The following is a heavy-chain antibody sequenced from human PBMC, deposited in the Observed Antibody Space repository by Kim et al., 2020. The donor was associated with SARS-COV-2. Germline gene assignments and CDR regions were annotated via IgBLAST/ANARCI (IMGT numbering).Heavy chain of an antibody. D-gene: IGHD3-22*01. V-gene: IGHV3-30*03. J-gene: IGHJ4*02. Sequence: GGSLRLSCAASSFIFRNYGMHWVRQAPGKGLEWVAVISYDGSNKYYADSVKGRFTISRDNSKNTLYLQMNSLRAEDTAAYYCARDMGSSGYYWGVEFWGQETLRTVSP. CDR1: SFIFRNYG. CDR2: ISYDGSNK. CDR3: ARDMGSSGYYWGVEF.